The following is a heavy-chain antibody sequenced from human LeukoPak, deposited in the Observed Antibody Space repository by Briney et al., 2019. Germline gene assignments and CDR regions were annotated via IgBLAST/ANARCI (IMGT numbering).Heavy chain of an antibody. D-gene: IGHD2-2*01. CDR2: IYSSGST. CDR1: GGSISNYY. Sequence: SETLSLTCTVSGGSISNYYWSWIRQPPPKGLEWIGYIYSSGSTNHNPSLQSRVTISVDTSKNQFSLKLSSVTAADTAVYYCAREGSTNILDYWGQGTLVTVSS. V-gene: IGHV4-59*01. CDR3: AREGSTNILDY. J-gene: IGHJ4*02.